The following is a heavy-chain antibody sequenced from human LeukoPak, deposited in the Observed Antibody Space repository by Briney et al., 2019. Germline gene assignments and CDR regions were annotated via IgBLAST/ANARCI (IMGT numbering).Heavy chain of an antibody. Sequence: SETLSLTCTVSGASISNYQWSWIRQTAGKRLEWIGHIGSSGGTYYNPSLKSGVTMSVDTSKNQVFVKLTSVTAADTAVYYCVRDGYSTAWGYYSDSWGQGILVTVSS. D-gene: IGHD4-11*01. J-gene: IGHJ4*02. CDR2: IGSSGGT. CDR1: GASISNYQ. V-gene: IGHV4-4*07. CDR3: VRDGYSTAWGYYSDS.